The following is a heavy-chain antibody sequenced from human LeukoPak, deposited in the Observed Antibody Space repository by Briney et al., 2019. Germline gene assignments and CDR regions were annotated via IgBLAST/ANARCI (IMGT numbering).Heavy chain of an antibody. CDR2: IWDDGGSK. V-gene: IGHV3-33*01. CDR1: GFTFSNSG. CDR3: ASDWRRGYCSSTSCYGDY. Sequence: GGSLRLSCAASGFTFSNSGMHWVRQAPGKGLEWVAIIWDDGGSKYYADSVKGRFTISRDNSKNTLYLQMNSLRAEDAAVYYCASDWRRGYCSSTSCYGDYWGQGTLVTVSS. D-gene: IGHD2-2*01. J-gene: IGHJ4*02.